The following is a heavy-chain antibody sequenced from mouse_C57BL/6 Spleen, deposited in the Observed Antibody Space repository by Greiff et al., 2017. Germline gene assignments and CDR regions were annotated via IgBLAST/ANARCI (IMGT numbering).Heavy chain of an antibody. J-gene: IGHJ4*01. D-gene: IGHD2-10*02. CDR1: GFTFSSYT. CDR3: ARQGYGNYAYYYAMDY. Sequence: EVQRVESGGGLVKPGGSLKLSCAASGFTFSSYTMSWVRQTPEKRLEWVATISGGGGNTYYPDSVKGRFTISRDNAKNTLYLQMSSLRSEDTALYYCARQGYGNYAYYYAMDYWGQGTSVTVSS. CDR2: ISGGGGNT. V-gene: IGHV5-9*01.